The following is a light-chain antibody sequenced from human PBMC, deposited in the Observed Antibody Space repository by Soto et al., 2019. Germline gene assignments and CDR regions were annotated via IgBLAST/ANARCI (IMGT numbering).Light chain of an antibody. V-gene: IGKV3-15*01. Sequence: EIVMTQSPATVSVSPGERATLSCWASQSVSSTLAWYQQKPGQAPRLLIYDASTRATGIPARFSGSGSGTEFPLTISSLQSEDFAVYYCQQYNDWLTFGGGTKVEIK. CDR2: DAS. CDR3: QQYNDWLT. J-gene: IGKJ4*01. CDR1: QSVSST.